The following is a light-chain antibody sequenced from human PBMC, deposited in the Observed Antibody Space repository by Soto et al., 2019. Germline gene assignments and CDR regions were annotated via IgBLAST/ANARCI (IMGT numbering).Light chain of an antibody. CDR1: TGAVTSGYY. J-gene: IGLJ3*02. V-gene: IGLV7-43*01. CDR3: LLYYSGAQV. Sequence: QSVVTQEPSLTVSPGGTVTLTCASSTGAVTSGYYPNWFQQKPGQAPRALIYSAINKHSWTPARFSGSLLGGKAALTLSGVQPEDEADYYCLLYYSGAQVFGGGTKLTVL. CDR2: SAI.